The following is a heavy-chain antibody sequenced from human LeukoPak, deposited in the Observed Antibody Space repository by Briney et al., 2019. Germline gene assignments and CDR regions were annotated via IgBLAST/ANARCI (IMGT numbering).Heavy chain of an antibody. Sequence: GGSLRLSCVASRFTFSSYAMSWVRQAPGKGREWVSAISGRGGSTYYADSVKGRFTISRDKSKNTLYLQMNSLRAEDTAVYYSAKDLVEYDSSGYYSYWGQGTLVTVSS. J-gene: IGHJ4*02. CDR2: ISGRGGST. CDR1: RFTFSSYA. CDR3: AKDLVEYDSSGYYSY. D-gene: IGHD3-22*01. V-gene: IGHV3-23*01.